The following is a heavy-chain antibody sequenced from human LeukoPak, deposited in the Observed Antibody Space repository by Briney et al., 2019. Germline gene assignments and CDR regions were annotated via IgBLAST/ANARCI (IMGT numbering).Heavy chain of an antibody. CDR1: GYTFTSYG. CDR3: ARGYYGSGSPLGGFDP. D-gene: IGHD3-10*01. Sequence: ASVKVSCKASGYTFTSYGISWMRQAPGQGLEWMGWISAYNGNTNYAQKLQGRVTMTTDTSTSTAYMELRSLRSDDTAVYYCARGYYGSGSPLGGFDPWGQGTLVTVSS. J-gene: IGHJ5*02. CDR2: ISAYNGNT. V-gene: IGHV1-18*01.